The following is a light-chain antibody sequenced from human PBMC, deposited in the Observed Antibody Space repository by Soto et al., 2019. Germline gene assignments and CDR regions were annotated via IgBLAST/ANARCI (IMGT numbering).Light chain of an antibody. CDR2: GAS. CDR1: QSVSSSY. J-gene: IGKJ1*01. Sequence: EILMTQAPVTPCFSLGDRSTLSCRASQSVSSSYLAWYQQKPGQAPRLLIYGASSRATGIPDRFSGSGSGTDFTLTISRLEPEDFAVYYCQQYGSSPWTFGQGTKVDIK. V-gene: IGKV3-20*01. CDR3: QQYGSSPWT.